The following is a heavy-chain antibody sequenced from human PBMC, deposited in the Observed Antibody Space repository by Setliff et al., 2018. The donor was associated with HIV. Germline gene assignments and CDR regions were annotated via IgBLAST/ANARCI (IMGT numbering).Heavy chain of an antibody. D-gene: IGHD2-21*02. Sequence: GESLRLSCVVSGVTFSIYSMAWVRQAPGKGLEWLSYIGSDVSIIFYGASVKGRFTVSRDNAKNSLYLHMNNLRAEDTAVYYCASAGGGNSGTRWFDYWGQGALVTVSS. CDR2: IGSDVSII. CDR1: GVTFSIYS. J-gene: IGHJ4*02. CDR3: ASAGGGNSGTRWFDY. V-gene: IGHV3-48*01.